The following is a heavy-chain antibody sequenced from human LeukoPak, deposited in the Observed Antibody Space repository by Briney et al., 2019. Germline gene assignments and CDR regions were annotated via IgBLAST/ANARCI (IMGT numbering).Heavy chain of an antibody. J-gene: IGHJ3*01. V-gene: IGHV3-11*01. CDR3: ARRLSLRFDAFAV. D-gene: IGHD2-21*02. CDR2: ISNSGSTI. Sequence: GGSLRLSCAASGFTFSDYYMSWIRQAPGKGLEWVSYISNSGSTIYYVDSVKGRFTISRDNAKNSLYLQMNSLRAENTALYYCARRLSLRFDAFAVWGPGTVVTVSP. CDR1: GFTFSDYY.